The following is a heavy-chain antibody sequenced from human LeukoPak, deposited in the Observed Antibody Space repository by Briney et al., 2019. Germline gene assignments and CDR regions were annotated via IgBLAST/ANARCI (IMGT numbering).Heavy chain of an antibody. Sequence: ASVKVSCKASGYTFTSYGISWVRQAPGQGLEWMGWISAYNGNTNYAQKLQGRVTMTTDTSTSTAYMELRSLRSDDTAVYYCARGAEMATILSQSYYYGMDVWGQGTTVTVSS. V-gene: IGHV1-18*01. CDR1: GYTFTSYG. CDR3: ARGAEMATILSQSYYYGMDV. D-gene: IGHD5-24*01. CDR2: ISAYNGNT. J-gene: IGHJ6*02.